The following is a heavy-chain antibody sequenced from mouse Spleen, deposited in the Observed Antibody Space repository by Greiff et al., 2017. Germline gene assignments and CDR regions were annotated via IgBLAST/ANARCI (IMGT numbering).Heavy chain of an antibody. CDR1: GYTFTSYD. D-gene: IGHD6-1*01. CDR3: ARRRGSLYYAMDY. Sequence: QVQLKQSGPELVKPGASVKLSCKASGYTFTSYDINWVKQRPGQGLEWIGWIYPRDGSTKYNEKFKGKATLTVDTSSSTAYMELHSLTSEDSAVYFCARRRGSLYYAMDYWGQGTSVTVSS. V-gene: IGHV1-85*01. CDR2: IYPRDGST. J-gene: IGHJ4*01.